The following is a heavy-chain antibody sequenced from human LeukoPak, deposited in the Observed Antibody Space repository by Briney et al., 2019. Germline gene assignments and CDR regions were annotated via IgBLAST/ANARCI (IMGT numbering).Heavy chain of an antibody. D-gene: IGHD1-14*01. J-gene: IGHJ3*02. CDR3: ALSPGPLPQGAFDI. V-gene: IGHV3-30-3*01. CDR1: GFTFSSYA. Sequence: SGGSLRLSCAASGFTFSSYAMHWVRQAPGKGLEWVAVISYDGSNKYYADSVKGRFTISRDNSKNTLYLQMNSLRAEDTAVYYCALSPGPLPQGAFDIWGQGTMVTVSS. CDR2: ISYDGSNK.